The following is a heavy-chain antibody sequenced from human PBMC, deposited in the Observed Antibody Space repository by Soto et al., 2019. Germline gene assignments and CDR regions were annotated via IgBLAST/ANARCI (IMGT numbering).Heavy chain of an antibody. CDR2: ISYNGNT. CDR3: ARMERSKEGLSVYYFDY. D-gene: IGHD3-16*02. J-gene: IGHJ4*02. CDR1: SGSINGYY. Sequence: PSETLSLTCSGSSGSINGYYWSWIRQPPGKEPEWIGYISYNGNTNFNPSLKSRVTISVDTSKNQFSLNLTSVTAADTAVYYCARMERSKEGLSVYYFDYWGQGTRVTVSS. V-gene: IGHV4-59*01.